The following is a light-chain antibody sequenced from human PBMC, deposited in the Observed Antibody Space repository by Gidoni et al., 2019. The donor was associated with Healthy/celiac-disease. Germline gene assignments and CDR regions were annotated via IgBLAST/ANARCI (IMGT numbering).Light chain of an antibody. J-gene: IGLJ2*01. V-gene: IGLV3-1*01. CDR2: QDS. CDR3: QAWDSSTVV. Sequence: SYALTQPPSVSVSPGQTASITCSGDTLGDKYACWYQQKPGQSPVLVIYQDSKRPSGIPERFSGSNSGNTATLTISGTQAMDEADYYCQAWDSSTVVFGGGTKLTVL. CDR1: TLGDKY.